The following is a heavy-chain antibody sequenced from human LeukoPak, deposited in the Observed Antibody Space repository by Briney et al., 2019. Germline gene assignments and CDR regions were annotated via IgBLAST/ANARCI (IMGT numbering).Heavy chain of an antibody. V-gene: IGHV3-48*04. CDR1: GFTFSSYS. Sequence: GGSLRLSCAASGFTFSSYSMNWVRQAPGKGLEWVSYISSSSSAIYYADSVKGRFTISRDNAKNSLYLQMNSLRAEDTAVYYCARAGSSHYYWGQGTLVTVSS. D-gene: IGHD1-14*01. CDR3: ARAGSSHYY. J-gene: IGHJ4*02. CDR2: ISSSSSAI.